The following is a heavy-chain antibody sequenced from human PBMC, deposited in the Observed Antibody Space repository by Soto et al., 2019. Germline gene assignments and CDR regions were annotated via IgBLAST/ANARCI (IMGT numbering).Heavy chain of an antibody. V-gene: IGHV4-34*01. CDR2: INSSGGT. J-gene: IGHJ6*02. CDR1: GESFSGYF. Sequence: QVQLQQWGAGLLKPSETLSLACAVYGESFSGYFWNWIRQPPGKGLEWIGEINSSGGTRYNPSLKSRVTMSVDTSENQFALRLSSVSAADTAVFYCARRRRGITMVRGAYAMDVWGQGTTVTVSS. D-gene: IGHD3-10*01. CDR3: ARRRRGITMVRGAYAMDV.